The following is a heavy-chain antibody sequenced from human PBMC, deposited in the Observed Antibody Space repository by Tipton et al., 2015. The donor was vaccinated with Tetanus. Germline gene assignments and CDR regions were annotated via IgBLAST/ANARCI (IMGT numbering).Heavy chain of an antibody. J-gene: IGHJ5*02. CDR1: GGSIRSGDYQ. Sequence: TLSLTCTVSGGSIRSGDYQWNWIRQPPGKGLEWLAYISDSGRTNSNYSLKSRITISRDTSKNQFSLKLTSVTAADTAMYYCARGSDIVVVPGVTRADWFDPWGQGTLVTVSS. CDR2: ISDSGRT. V-gene: IGHV4-61*08. D-gene: IGHD2-2*01. CDR3: ARGSDIVVVPGVTRADWFDP.